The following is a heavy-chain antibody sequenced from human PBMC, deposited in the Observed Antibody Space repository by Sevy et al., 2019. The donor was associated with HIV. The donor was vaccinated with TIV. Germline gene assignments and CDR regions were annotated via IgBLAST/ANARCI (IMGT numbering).Heavy chain of an antibody. J-gene: IGHJ4*02. V-gene: IGHV4-59*13. CDR3: ARMNYGGNYPGNHIYFDY. CDR2: VYYSGSS. CDR1: GGSISSFY. D-gene: IGHD4-17*01. Sequence: SETLSLTCSVTGGSISSFYWSWIRQPPGKALEWIGYVYYSGSSTYNPSLKSRVSISVDSFRNHFSLKMTSVTPADSAVYFCARMNYGGNYPGNHIYFDYWGQGSLVTVSS.